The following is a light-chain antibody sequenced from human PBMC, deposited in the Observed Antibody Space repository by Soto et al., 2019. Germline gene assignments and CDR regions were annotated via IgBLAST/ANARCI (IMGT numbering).Light chain of an antibody. CDR1: KSIRHT. V-gene: IGKV3-15*01. J-gene: IGKJ1*01. CDR2: GAS. Sequence: FPDAPSVSPGGRATLSCMASKSIRHTVAWSQQKPGQAPRLLIYGASTRATGFPARFCGSGSGTDFTLTISRLQSEDFAIYYCQQYNNWPETCGQGTKGDI. CDR3: QQYNNWPET.